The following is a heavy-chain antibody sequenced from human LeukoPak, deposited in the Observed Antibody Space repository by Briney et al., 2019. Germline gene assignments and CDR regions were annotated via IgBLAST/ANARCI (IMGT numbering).Heavy chain of an antibody. CDR2: IYHSGST. J-gene: IGHJ4*02. V-gene: IGHV4-38-2*02. Sequence: SETLSLTCAVSGYSISSGYYWGWIRQPPGKGLEWIGIIYHSGSTYYNPSLKSRVTISVDTSKNQFSLKLSSVTAADTAVYYCARDSGSGLDYWGQGTLVTVSS. D-gene: IGHD2-15*01. CDR1: GYSISSGYY. CDR3: ARDSGSGLDY.